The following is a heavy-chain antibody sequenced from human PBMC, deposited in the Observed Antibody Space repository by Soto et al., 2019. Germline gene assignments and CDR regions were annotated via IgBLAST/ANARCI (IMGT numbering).Heavy chain of an antibody. CDR3: ARVGGFGATTIDS. V-gene: IGHV4-30-4*01. Sequence: QVQLQESGPGLVKPSQTLSLTCTVSGGSISSGDYYWSWIRQPPGKGLEWIGYIYYSGSTYYNPSLTSRVTISVDTSTNQCSLKLSSVTAADTAVYYCARVGGFGATTIDSWGQGTLVTVSS. D-gene: IGHD3-10*01. CDR2: IYYSGST. J-gene: IGHJ4*02. CDR1: GGSISSGDYY.